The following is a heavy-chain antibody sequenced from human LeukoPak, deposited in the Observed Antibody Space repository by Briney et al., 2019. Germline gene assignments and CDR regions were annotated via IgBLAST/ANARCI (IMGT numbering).Heavy chain of an antibody. J-gene: IGHJ4*02. CDR2: IYYSGSTYYSGRT. V-gene: IGHV4-59*01. D-gene: IGHD1-26*01. Sequence: TTSETLSLTCTVSGGSISSYYWTWIRQPPGKGLEWIGYIYYSGSTYYSGRTNYNPSLKSRVTISVDTSKNQFSLKLSSVTAADTAVYYCARDVGATPGYFDYWGQGTLVTVSS. CDR3: ARDVGATPGYFDY. CDR1: GGSISSYY.